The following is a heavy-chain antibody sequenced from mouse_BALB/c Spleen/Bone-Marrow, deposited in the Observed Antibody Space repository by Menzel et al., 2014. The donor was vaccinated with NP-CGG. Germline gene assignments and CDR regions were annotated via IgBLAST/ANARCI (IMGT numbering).Heavy chain of an antibody. Sequence: VNVVESGPGLVAPSQSLSITCTVSGFSLTNYGVHWVRQPPGKGLEWLGVIWAGGSTNYNSALMSRLSISKDNSKSQVFLKMNSLQTDDTAMYYCARPYYGLYAMDYWGQGTSVTVSS. D-gene: IGHD1-2*01. CDR2: IWAGGST. V-gene: IGHV2-9*02. CDR3: ARPYYGLYAMDY. CDR1: GFSLTNYG. J-gene: IGHJ4*01.